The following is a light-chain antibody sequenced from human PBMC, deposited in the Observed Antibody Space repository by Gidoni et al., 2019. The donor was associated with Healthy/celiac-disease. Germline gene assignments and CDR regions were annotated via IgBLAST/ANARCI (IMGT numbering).Light chain of an antibody. J-gene: IGLJ2*01. CDR1: NIGSKS. Sequence: SSALPHPPPVSVPPGQTARITCGGNNIGSKSVHWYQQKPGQAPVLVVYDDSDRPSGIPERFSGSNSGNTATLTISRVEAGDEADYYCQVWDSSSDHLVFGGGTKLTVL. CDR2: DDS. CDR3: QVWDSSSDHLV. V-gene: IGLV3-21*02.